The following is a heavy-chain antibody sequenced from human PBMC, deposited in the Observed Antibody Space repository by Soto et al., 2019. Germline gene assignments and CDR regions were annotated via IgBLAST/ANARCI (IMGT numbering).Heavy chain of an antibody. CDR2: ISACNGNT. J-gene: IGHJ4*02. CDR1: GYTFASYF. V-gene: IGHV1-18*01. CDR3: ARGGLQTSTDY. Sequence: ASVKVSCKASGYTFASYFISWVRQAPGQGLEWMGWISACNGNTNYAQKLQGRVTMTRDTSTSTDYMELSSLRSEDTAVYYCARGGLQTSTDYWGQGSLVTVSS.